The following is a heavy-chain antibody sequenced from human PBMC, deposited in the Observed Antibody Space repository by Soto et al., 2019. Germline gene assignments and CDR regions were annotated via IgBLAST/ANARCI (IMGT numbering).Heavy chain of an antibody. CDR3: ARDGPKYYYGSGSFYYSGMDG. Sequence: ASVKVSCKASGYSFSGYCITWVRQAPGQELEWMGWISTYNGNTNYAQKLQGRVTMTTDTSTSTAYMELRSLRSDDTAMYYCARDGPKYYYGSGSFYYSGMDGWGQGTTVTVSS. J-gene: IGHJ6*02. D-gene: IGHD3-10*01. CDR1: GYSFSGYC. V-gene: IGHV1-18*01. CDR2: ISTYNGNT.